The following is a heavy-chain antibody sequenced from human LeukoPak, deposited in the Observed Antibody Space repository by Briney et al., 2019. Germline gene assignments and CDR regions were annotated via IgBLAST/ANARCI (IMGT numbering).Heavy chain of an antibody. CDR1: GYSFSTHD. CDR3: ARGSTMVRGVNPLGNYGMDV. V-gene: IGHV1-8*02. D-gene: IGHD3-10*01. CDR2: MNPNSGNT. Sequence: ASVKVSCTASGYSFSTHDINWVRQATGQGLEWMGWMNPNSGNTGYAQKFQGGVSMTRNTSISTAYMELSSLRSEDTAVYYCARGSTMVRGVNPLGNYGMDVWGQGATLTVSS. J-gene: IGHJ6*02.